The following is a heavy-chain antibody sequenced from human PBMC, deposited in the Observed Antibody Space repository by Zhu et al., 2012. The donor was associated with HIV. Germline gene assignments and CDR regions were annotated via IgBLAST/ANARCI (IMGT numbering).Heavy chain of an antibody. V-gene: IGHV4-34*01. CDR1: GGSFSAYS. CDR3: ARDNFDRSGYYFHAFDI. CDR2: INHSGST. Sequence: QVQLQQWGAGLLKPSETLSLTCAVYGGSFSAYSWTWIRQPPGKGLEWIGEINHSGSTKNIPSLKSRVTISLDTSKNQFSLKLRSVTAADTAVYYCARDNFDRSGYYFHAFDIWGQGQWSPSLQ. D-gene: IGHD3-22*01. J-gene: IGHJ3*02.